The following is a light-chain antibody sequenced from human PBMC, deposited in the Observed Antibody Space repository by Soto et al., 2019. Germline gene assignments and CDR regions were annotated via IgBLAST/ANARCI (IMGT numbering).Light chain of an antibody. CDR2: EVS. CDR1: SSDVGYYNR. V-gene: IGLV2-18*01. J-gene: IGLJ1*01. CDR3: SLYTSSTFYV. Sequence: QSALTQPPSVSGSPGQSVTISCTGTSSDVGYYNRVSWYQQPPGTAPKLLIYEVSNRPSGVPDRFSGSKSGNTASLTISGLQAEDEVDYYCSLYTSSTFYVFGTGTKVTV.